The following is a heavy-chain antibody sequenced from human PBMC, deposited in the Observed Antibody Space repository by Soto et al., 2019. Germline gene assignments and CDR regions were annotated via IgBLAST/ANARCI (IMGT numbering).Heavy chain of an antibody. CDR3: ARRGVVVVPYYYYYMDV. Sequence: QVQLVQSGAEVKKPGASVKVSCKASGYTFTSYGISWVRQAPGQGLEWMGWISAYNGNTNYAQKLQGRVTMTTDTSTSTAYMELRSLRSDDTAVYDCARRGVVVVPYYYYYMDVWGKGTTVTVSS. CDR1: GYTFTSYG. J-gene: IGHJ6*03. V-gene: IGHV1-18*01. CDR2: ISAYNGNT. D-gene: IGHD2-2*01.